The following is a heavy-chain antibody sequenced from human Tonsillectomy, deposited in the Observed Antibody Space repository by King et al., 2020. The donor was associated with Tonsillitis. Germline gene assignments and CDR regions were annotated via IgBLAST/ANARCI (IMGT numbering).Heavy chain of an antibody. Sequence: VQLVESGGGFVQPGRSLRLSCAVSGFIFGDYAMHWVRQFPGKGLEWVSSICWYSCNIGYVDAVKGRFTISRDHANNSLYLQMNGLRAEDTALYYCAKDALYDILTGYVDSWGQGTLVTVSS. J-gene: IGHJ4*02. CDR3: AKDALYDILTGYVDS. V-gene: IGHV3-9*01. D-gene: IGHD3-9*01. CDR1: GFIFGDYA. CDR2: ICWYSCNI.